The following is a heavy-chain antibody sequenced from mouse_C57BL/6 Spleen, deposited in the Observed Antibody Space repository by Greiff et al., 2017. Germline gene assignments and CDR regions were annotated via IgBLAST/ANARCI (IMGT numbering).Heavy chain of an antibody. CDR3: ARHGSDYDFDFDY. CDR1: GFTFSSYG. J-gene: IGHJ2*01. Sequence: EVNVVESGGDLVKPGGSLKLSCAASGFTFSSYGMSWVRQTPDKRLEWVATISSGGSYTYYPDSVKGRFTISRDNAKNTLYLQMSSLKSEDTAMYYCARHGSDYDFDFDYWGQGTTLTVSS. CDR2: ISSGGSYT. D-gene: IGHD2-4*01. V-gene: IGHV5-6*01.